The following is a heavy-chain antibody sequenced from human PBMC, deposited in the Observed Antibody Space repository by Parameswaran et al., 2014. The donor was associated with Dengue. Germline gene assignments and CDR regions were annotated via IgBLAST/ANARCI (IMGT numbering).Heavy chain of an antibody. V-gene: IGHV3-30*18. J-gene: IGHJ4*02. Sequence: VRQAPGKGLEWVAVISYDGSNKYYADSVKGRFTISRDNSKNTLYLQMNSLRAEDTAVYYCAKDPYYYDSSGYPTNYYFDYWGQGTLVTVSS. D-gene: IGHD3-22*01. CDR3: AKDPYYYDSSGYPTNYYFDY. CDR2: ISYDGSNK.